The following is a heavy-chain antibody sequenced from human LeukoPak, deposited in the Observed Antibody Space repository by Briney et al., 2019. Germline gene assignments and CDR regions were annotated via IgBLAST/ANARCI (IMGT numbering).Heavy chain of an antibody. V-gene: IGHV3-33*01. D-gene: IGHD3-22*01. J-gene: IGHJ4*02. CDR1: GFTFSSYG. CDR3: ARGAQIQDYYDSSGYLGY. Sequence: PGGSLRLSCAASGFTFSSYGMHWVRQAPGKGLEWVAVIWYDGSNKYYADSVKGRLTISRDNSKNTLYLQMNSLRAEDTAVYYCARGAQIQDYYDSSGYLGYWGQGTLVTVSS. CDR2: IWYDGSNK.